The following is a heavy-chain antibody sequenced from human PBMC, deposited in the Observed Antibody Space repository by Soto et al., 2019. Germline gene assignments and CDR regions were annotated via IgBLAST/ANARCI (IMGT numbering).Heavy chain of an antibody. V-gene: IGHV4-39*01. Sequence: PSXTLSLTCTVSGDSITSRDFYWGWVRRPPGQGLEWIGTISHTGDTFYNPPLKSRLTMSLDASNNQFSMRLTSVTAADAAVYFCASQMRGPIPYFGWSPPLTSWGQGTQVTXSS. D-gene: IGHD3-9*01. CDR2: ISHTGDT. J-gene: IGHJ4*02. CDR3: ASQMRGPIPYFGWSPPLTS. CDR1: GDSITSRDFY.